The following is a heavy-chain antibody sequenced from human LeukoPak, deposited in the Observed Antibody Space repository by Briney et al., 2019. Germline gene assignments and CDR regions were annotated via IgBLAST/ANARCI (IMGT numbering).Heavy chain of an antibody. CDR2: INTNTGNP. Sequence: ASVKVSCKASGYTFTSYYMHWVRQAPGQGLELMGWINTNTGNPTYAQGFTGQFVFSLDTSVSTAYLQISSLKAEDTAVYYCARSWRSFGELAGVYGYWGQGTLVTVSA. CDR1: GYTFTSYY. D-gene: IGHD3-10*01. J-gene: IGHJ4*02. V-gene: IGHV7-4-1*02. CDR3: ARSWRSFGELAGVYGY.